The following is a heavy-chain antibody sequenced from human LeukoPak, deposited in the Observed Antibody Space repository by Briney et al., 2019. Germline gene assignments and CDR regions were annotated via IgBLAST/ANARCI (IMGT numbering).Heavy chain of an antibody. D-gene: IGHD3/OR15-3a*01. CDR2: VSTSGNT. V-gene: IGHV4-4*07. Sequence: SETLSLTCSVSGGSISGFHWSWIRQTAGKGLEWIGRVSTSGNTFYNPSLESRVAMSADTSGIHFSLNLTSVTAADTAVYYCARETAWPENTPMILFSYFDYWGRGILVTVSS. CDR3: ARETAWPENTPMILFSYFDY. CDR1: GGSISGFH. J-gene: IGHJ4*02.